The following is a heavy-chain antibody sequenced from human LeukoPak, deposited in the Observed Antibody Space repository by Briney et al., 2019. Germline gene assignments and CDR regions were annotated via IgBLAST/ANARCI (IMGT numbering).Heavy chain of an antibody. Sequence: ASVKVSCKASGYTFTGHYMHWVRQAPGQALEWMGWINPNSGGTKYAQKFQGRVTMTRDPSISTAYMELSRLRSDHTAVYYCARVSIYYDSSPGLFDYWGQGTLVTVSS. CDR1: GYTFTGHY. CDR3: ARVSIYYDSSPGLFDY. D-gene: IGHD3-22*01. V-gene: IGHV1-2*02. CDR2: INPNSGGT. J-gene: IGHJ4*02.